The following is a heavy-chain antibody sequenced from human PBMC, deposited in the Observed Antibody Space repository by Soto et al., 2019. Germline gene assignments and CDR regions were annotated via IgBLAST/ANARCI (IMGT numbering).Heavy chain of an antibody. CDR3: ANRDTSMVTRYYYGVDV. D-gene: IGHD5-18*01. V-gene: IGHV3-23*01. Sequence: VQLLESGGGLVQPGGSLRLSCAASGFRFSNYDMSWVRQAPGKGLEWVSAISDSGGSTYYADSVKGRFTIPRDNSKNTLYLQMNSLRVEDTAVYYCANRDTSMVTRYYYGVDVWGQGTTVTVSS. CDR2: ISDSGGST. CDR1: GFRFSNYD. J-gene: IGHJ6*02.